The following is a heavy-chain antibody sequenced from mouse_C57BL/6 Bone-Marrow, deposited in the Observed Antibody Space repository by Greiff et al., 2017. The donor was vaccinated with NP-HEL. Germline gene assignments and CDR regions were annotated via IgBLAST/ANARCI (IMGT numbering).Heavy chain of an antibody. D-gene: IGHD2-2*01. CDR3: ARRNMVTTRGYAMDY. CDR1: GFTFSSYG. CDR2: ISSGGSYT. J-gene: IGHJ4*01. V-gene: IGHV5-6*01. Sequence: DVHLVESGGDLVKPGGSLKLSCAASGFTFSSYGMSWVRQTPDKRLEWVATISSGGSYTYYPDSVKGRFTISRDNAKNTLYLQMSSLKSEDTAMYYCARRNMVTTRGYAMDYWGQGTSVTVSS.